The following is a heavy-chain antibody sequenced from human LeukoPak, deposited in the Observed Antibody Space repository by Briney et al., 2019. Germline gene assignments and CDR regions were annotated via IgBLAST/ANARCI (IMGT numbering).Heavy chain of an antibody. V-gene: IGHV3-11*06. CDR1: GFTFGDYY. J-gene: IGHJ4*02. CDR3: ARDNRPFDY. Sequence: RAGGSLRLSCAASGFTFGDYYMSWIRQAPGKELEWVSYISSTSSYTNYADSVMGRFTISRDNAKNSLYLQMNSLRAEDTAVYYCARDNRPFDYWGQGTLVTVSS. CDR2: ISSTSSYT.